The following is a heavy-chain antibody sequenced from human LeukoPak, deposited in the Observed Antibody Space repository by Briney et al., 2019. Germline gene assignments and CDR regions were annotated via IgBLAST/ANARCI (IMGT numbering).Heavy chain of an antibody. D-gene: IGHD6-19*01. CDR3: ATYSTGFDI. J-gene: IGHJ3*02. CDR2: ISHRGSS. Sequence: ESLSLSCAASGWTFSDYYWTWIRQAPGKGLEWVGVISHRGSSPYNPSPKTRVNIKVDTSKKKFSLKLSSVTAADTAVYYCATYSTGFDIWGQGTVVTVSS. CDR1: GWTFSDYY. V-gene: IGHV4-34*08.